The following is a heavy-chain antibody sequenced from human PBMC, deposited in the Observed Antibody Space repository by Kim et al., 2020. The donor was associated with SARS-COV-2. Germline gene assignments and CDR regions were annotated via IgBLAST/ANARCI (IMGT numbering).Heavy chain of an antibody. CDR3: AKGPVAKGVYYYYGMDV. CDR2: IFYAGSS. J-gene: IGHJ6*01. V-gene: IGHV4-59*01. D-gene: IGHD6-19*01. Sequence: SETLSLTCSVSGGSFSGYYWNWIRQSPGKGLEWIGYIFYAGSSNYNPSLKGRVSISIDTSRNQYSLELRSVTAADTAVYYCAKGPVAKGVYYYYGMDVW. CDR1: GGSFSGYY.